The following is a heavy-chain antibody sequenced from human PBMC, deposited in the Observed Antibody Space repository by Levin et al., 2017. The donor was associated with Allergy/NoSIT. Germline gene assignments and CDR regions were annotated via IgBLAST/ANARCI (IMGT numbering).Heavy chain of an antibody. CDR3: TTRPTF. V-gene: IGHV3-15*01. CDR1: GFTFNNAW. Sequence: MAGGSLRLSCVGSGFTFNNAWMNWVRQAPGKGLEWVGQIKSKTDGATIDYAAPVKGRFTISRDDSKNTLYLLMNSLKTEDTAVYYCTTRPTFWGQGTLVAVSS. J-gene: IGHJ4*02. CDR2: IKSKTDGATI.